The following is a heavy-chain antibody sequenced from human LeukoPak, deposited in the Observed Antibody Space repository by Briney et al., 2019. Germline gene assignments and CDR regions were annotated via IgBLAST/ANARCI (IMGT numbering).Heavy chain of an antibody. CDR3: ARTPAGVAALFDP. CDR1: GFTFSSYG. D-gene: IGHD6-6*01. Sequence: GGSLRLSCAASGFTFSSYGMHWVRQAPGKGLEWVSGINWNGGSTGYADSVKGRFTISRDNAKNSLYLQMNSLRAEDTALYYCARTPAGVAALFDPWGQGTLVTVSS. V-gene: IGHV3-20*04. CDR2: INWNGGST. J-gene: IGHJ5*02.